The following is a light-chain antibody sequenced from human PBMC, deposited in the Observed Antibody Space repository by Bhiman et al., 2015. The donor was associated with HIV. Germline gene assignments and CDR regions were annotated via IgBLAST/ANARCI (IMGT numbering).Light chain of an antibody. CDR2: QDS. Sequence: SYELTQPPSVSVSPGQTASITCSGDKLGDKYACWYQQKPGQSPVLVIYQDSKRPSGIPERFSGSSSGTTVTLTIRGAQVDDEADYYCYSAADNNLVFGGGTKLTVL. CDR3: YSAADNNLV. V-gene: IGLV3-1*01. J-gene: IGLJ2*01. CDR1: KLGDKY.